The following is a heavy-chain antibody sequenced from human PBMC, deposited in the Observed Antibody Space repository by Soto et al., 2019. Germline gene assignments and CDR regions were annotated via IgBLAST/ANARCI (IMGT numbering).Heavy chain of an antibody. V-gene: IGHV2-5*01. CDR1: GFSLSTSGVG. CDR3: ARGLATLPVFAFDI. J-gene: IGHJ3*02. CDR2: IYWSGDE. D-gene: IGHD6-6*01. Sequence: SGPTLVNPTQTLTLTCTFSGFSLSTSGVGVGWIRQSPGKALEWLALIYWSGDEHYRPSLKSRLSIIKDTSKNHVVLIMTDMDPVDTATYYCARGLATLPVFAFDIWGQGTMVTVSS.